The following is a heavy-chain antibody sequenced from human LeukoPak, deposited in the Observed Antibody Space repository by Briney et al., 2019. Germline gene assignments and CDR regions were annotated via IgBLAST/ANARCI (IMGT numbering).Heavy chain of an antibody. D-gene: IGHD4-17*01. CDR3: ARDVVFYGDYDCGMDV. Sequence: SETLSLTCTVSGGSISSYYWSWIRQPPGKGLEWIGYIYYSGSTNYNPSLKSRVTISVDTSKNQFSLKLSSVTAADTAVYYCARDVVFYGDYDCGMDVWGQGTTVTVSS. CDR1: GGSISSYY. V-gene: IGHV4-59*01. J-gene: IGHJ6*02. CDR2: IYYSGST.